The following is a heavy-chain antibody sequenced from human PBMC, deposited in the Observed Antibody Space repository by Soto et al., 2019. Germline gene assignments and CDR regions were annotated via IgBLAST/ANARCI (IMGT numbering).Heavy chain of an antibody. CDR1: GFSFSSYA. J-gene: IGHJ2*01. Sequence: PGGSLRLSCAASGFSFSSYAMNWVRQAPGKGLEWLSFITSDGATKYYADSVRGRFTISRDTARNTLYLQMNSLRDEDTAVYYCARVYVVPSSTGYFDLWGRGTLVTVSS. CDR3: ARVYVVPSSTGYFDL. CDR2: ITSDGATK. D-gene: IGHD2-2*01. V-gene: IGHV3-48*02.